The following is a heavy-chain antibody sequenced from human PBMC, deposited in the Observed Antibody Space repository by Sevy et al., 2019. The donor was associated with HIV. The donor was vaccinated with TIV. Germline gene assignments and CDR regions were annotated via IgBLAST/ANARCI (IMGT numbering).Heavy chain of an antibody. V-gene: IGHV2-5*02. CDR2: IYWDDDK. Sequence: SGPTLVKPTQTLTLTCTFSGFSLSTSGVGVGWIRQPPGKALEWLALIYWDDDKRYSPSLKSRLTITKDTSKNQVVLTTTNMDPVDTATYYCAHRGRGRYYYDSSGYYYAFDPWGQGTLVTVSS. CDR1: GFSLSTSGVG. CDR3: AHRGRGRYYYDSSGYYYAFDP. J-gene: IGHJ5*02. D-gene: IGHD3-22*01.